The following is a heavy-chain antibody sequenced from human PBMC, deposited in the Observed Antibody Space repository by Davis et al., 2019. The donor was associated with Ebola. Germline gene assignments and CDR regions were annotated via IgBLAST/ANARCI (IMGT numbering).Heavy chain of an antibody. D-gene: IGHD3-10*01. CDR1: GFTFSSYS. CDR3: VRDYGWGFEV. CDR2: ISSSSSTI. V-gene: IGHV3-48*01. Sequence: GGSLRLSCAASGFTFSSYSMNWVRQAPGKGLEWVSYISSSSSTIYYADSVKGRFTISRDNPKNTLYLQMNSLTIEDTAVYYCVRDYGWGFEVWGQGTMVTVSS. J-gene: IGHJ3*01.